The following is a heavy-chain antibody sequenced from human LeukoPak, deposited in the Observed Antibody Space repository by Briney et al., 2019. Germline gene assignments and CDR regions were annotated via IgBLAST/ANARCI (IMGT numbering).Heavy chain of an antibody. Sequence: ASVTVSCKASGYTFTSYDINWVRQAAGQGLEWMGWMNPNSGSTVYAQRFQGRVTMTRNTSISTAYMELSSLRSEDTAVYYCARAGGWHHPFDYWGQGTLVTVSS. D-gene: IGHD6-19*01. CDR1: GYTFTSYD. J-gene: IGHJ4*02. V-gene: IGHV1-8*01. CDR3: ARAGGWHHPFDY. CDR2: MNPNSGST.